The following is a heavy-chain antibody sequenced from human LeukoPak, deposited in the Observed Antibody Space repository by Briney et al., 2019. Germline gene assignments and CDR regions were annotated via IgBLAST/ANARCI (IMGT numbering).Heavy chain of an antibody. Sequence: SETLSLTCAVYGGSFSGYYWSWIRQPPGKGLERIGEINHSGSTNYNPSLKSRVTISVDTSKNQFSLKLSSVTAADTAVYYCARDRYGGEDYWGQGTLVTVSS. J-gene: IGHJ4*02. CDR2: INHSGST. CDR1: GGSFSGYY. V-gene: IGHV4-34*01. D-gene: IGHD4-23*01. CDR3: ARDRYGGEDY.